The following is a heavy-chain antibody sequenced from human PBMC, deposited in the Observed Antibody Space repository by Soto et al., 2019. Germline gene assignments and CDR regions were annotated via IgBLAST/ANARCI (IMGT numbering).Heavy chain of an antibody. Sequence: TLSLTCAVSGYSISSGYYWGWIRQPPGKGLEWIGSIYHSGSTYYNPSLKSRVTISVDTSKNQFSLKLSSVTAADTAVYYCARTKREAATPRGWFDPWGQGILVTVSS. CDR2: IYHSGST. D-gene: IGHD2-15*01. CDR1: GYSISSGYY. J-gene: IGHJ5*02. CDR3: ARTKREAATPRGWFDP. V-gene: IGHV4-38-2*01.